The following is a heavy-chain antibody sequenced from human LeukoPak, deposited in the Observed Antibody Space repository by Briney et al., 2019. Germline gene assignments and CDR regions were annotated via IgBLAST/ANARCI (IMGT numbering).Heavy chain of an antibody. Sequence: GGSLRLSCAASGFTVSSNYMSWVRQAPGKGLEGVSVIYSGGSTYYADSVKGRLTISRDNSKNTLYLQMNSLRGEDTAVYYCARVRYSSGFDYWGQGTLVTVSS. D-gene: IGHD6-19*01. CDR2: IYSGGST. J-gene: IGHJ4*02. CDR1: GFTVSSNY. CDR3: ARVRYSSGFDY. V-gene: IGHV3-53*01.